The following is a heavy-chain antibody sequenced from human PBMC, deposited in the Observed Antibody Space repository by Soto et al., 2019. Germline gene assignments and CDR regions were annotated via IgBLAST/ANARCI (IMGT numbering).Heavy chain of an antibody. D-gene: IGHD3-22*01. Sequence: EVQLLESGGDLVQPGGSLRLSCAASGFTFSSYAMNWVRQAPGKGLEWVSTISGRGDDTYYTDSVKGRFTISRDNSKNTLYVHMNSLRAEDTAVYYCARAQPTYSSSYFDYWGQGTLVTVSS. CDR2: ISGRGDDT. J-gene: IGHJ4*02. CDR3: ARAQPTYSSSYFDY. V-gene: IGHV3-23*01. CDR1: GFTFSSYA.